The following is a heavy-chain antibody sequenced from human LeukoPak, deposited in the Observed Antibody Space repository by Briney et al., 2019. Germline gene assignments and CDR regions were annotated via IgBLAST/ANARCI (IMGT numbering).Heavy chain of an antibody. CDR1: GFILSNYA. J-gene: IGHJ4*02. Sequence: GGSLRLSCAASGFILSNYAMSWVRQAPGKGLEWVSAIGGFGGSTDYADSVKGRFTISRDNSKNTLYLQMNSLRAEDTAVYYCAKFDYGDYWGQGTLVTVSS. CDR3: AKFDYGDY. CDR2: IGGFGGST. V-gene: IGHV3-23*01.